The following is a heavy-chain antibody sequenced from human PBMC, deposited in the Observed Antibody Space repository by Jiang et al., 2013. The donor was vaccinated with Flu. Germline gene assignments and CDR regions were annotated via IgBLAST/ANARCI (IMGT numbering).Heavy chain of an antibody. CDR3: ARGAVVVPAAIRGY. Sequence: GYTFTSYAMHWVRQAPGQRLEWMGWINAGNGNTKYSQKFQGRVTITRDTSASTAYMELSSLRSEDTAVYYCARGAVVVPAAIRGYWGQGTLVTVSS. CDR2: INAGNGNT. CDR1: GYTFTSYA. V-gene: IGHV1-3*01. D-gene: IGHD2-2*02. J-gene: IGHJ4*02.